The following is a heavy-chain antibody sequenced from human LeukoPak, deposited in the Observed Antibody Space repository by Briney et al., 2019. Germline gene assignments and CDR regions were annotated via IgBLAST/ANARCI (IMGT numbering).Heavy chain of an antibody. CDR2: IYSGGST. CDR3: ARGLRNDAFDI. D-gene: IGHD3-16*01. Sequence: GGSLRLSCEASGFTFSRFAMTWVRQAPGKGLEWVSVIYSGGSTYYADSVKGRFTISRDNSKNTLYLQMNSLRAEDTAVYYCARGLRNDAFDIWGQGTMVTVSS. CDR1: GFTFSRFA. J-gene: IGHJ3*02. V-gene: IGHV3-66*01.